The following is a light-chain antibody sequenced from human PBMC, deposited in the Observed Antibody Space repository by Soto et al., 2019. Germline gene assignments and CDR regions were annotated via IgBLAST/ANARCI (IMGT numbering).Light chain of an antibody. CDR2: GNI. Sequence: QTVLTQPPSVSGAPGQRVTISCTGSSSDIGAGYDVHWYQQLPGAAPKLLIYGNINRPSGVPDRFSGSKSGTSASLAITGLQAEDEADDYCQSYDSSLSACVFGTGTKVTVL. J-gene: IGLJ1*01. CDR3: QSYDSSLSACV. V-gene: IGLV1-40*01. CDR1: SSDIGAGYD.